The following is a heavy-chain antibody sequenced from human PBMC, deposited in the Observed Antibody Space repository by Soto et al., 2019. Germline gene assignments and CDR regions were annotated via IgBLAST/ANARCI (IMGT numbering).Heavy chain of an antibody. D-gene: IGHD6-19*01. CDR3: VRHQRYSSGWYIDY. J-gene: IGHJ4*02. V-gene: IGHV4-39*01. CDR1: GGSINSANYY. Sequence: QLQLQESGPGLMKPSETLSLTCTVSGGSINSANYYWGWIRQPPGKGLEWIGNVYYRGTTYYNPSLKGRVTISVDTSKNQFSLKLSSVTAADSAVFFCVRHQRYSSGWYIDYWGQGTPVTASS. CDR2: VYYRGTT.